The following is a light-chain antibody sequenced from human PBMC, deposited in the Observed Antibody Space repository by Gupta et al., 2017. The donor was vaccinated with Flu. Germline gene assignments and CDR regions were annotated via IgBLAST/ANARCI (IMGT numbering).Light chain of an antibody. CDR2: DTT. CDR3: LLSYNGPRV. J-gene: IGLJ3*02. Sequence: QTVVTQEPSLTVSPGGTVTLSCGSSTGAVTTSHYAYWFQQKPGQAPRTLIYDTTKKHPWTPARFSGSLLGGKAALTLSGAQADDEADYYCLLSYNGPRVFGGGTKLTVL. V-gene: IGLV7-46*01. CDR1: TGAVTTSHY.